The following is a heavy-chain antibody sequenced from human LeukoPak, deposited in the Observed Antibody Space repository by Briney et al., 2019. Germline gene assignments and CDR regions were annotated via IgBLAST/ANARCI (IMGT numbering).Heavy chain of an antibody. CDR2: IIPIFGTA. CDR3: ARDSIGGIVVEDAFDI. Sequence: ASVKVSCKASGYTFTTYDITWVRQATGQGLEWMGGIIPIFGTANYAQKFQGRVTITADESTSTAYMELSSLRSEDTAVYYCARDSIGGIVVEDAFDIWGQGTMVTVSS. CDR1: GYTFTTYD. D-gene: IGHD3-22*01. J-gene: IGHJ3*02. V-gene: IGHV1-69*13.